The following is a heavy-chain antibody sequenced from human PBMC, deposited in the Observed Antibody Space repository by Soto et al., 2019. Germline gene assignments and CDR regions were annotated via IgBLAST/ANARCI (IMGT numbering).Heavy chain of an antibody. CDR3: ARDGSEYSNYWSSFDY. Sequence: QVQLVESGGGVVQPGRSLRLSCAASGFTFSHYGMEWVRQAPGKGLEWVAVISYDGSIEYYADSVKGRFTISRDNSKGTLSLQMNSLRPEDTAMYYCARDGSEYSNYWSSFDYWGQGTLVTVSS. V-gene: IGHV3-30*03. J-gene: IGHJ4*02. D-gene: IGHD4-4*01. CDR1: GFTFSHYG. CDR2: ISYDGSIE.